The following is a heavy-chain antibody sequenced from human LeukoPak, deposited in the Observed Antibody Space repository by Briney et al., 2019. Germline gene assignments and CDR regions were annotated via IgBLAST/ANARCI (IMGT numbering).Heavy chain of an antibody. D-gene: IGHD5-12*01. CDR2: MNPNSGNT. J-gene: IGHJ4*02. CDR1: GYTFTSYD. V-gene: IGHV1-8*01. CDR3: AREYRHQPD. Sequence: ASVKVSCKASGYTFTSYDINWVRQASGQGLEWMGWMNPNSGNTGYAQKFQGRFTMTWDTSISTAYMELSSLRSEDTAVYYCAREYRHQPDWGQGTLVTVSP.